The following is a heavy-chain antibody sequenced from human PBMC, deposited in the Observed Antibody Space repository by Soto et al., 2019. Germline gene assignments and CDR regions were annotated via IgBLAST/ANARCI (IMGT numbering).Heavy chain of an antibody. J-gene: IGHJ5*02. CDR3: ARAHYYDSSGYYWGHISGWFDP. D-gene: IGHD3-22*01. CDR1: GGSISSSSYY. Sequence: SETLSLTCTVSGGSISSSSYYWGWIRQPPGKGLEWIGSIYYSGSTYYNPSLKSRVTISVDTSKNQFSLKLSSVTAADTAVYYCARAHYYDSSGYYWGHISGWFDPWGQGTLVTVSS. CDR2: IYYSGST. V-gene: IGHV4-39*01.